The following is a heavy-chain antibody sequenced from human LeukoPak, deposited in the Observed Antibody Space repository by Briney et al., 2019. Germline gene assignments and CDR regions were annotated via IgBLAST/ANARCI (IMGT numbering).Heavy chain of an antibody. CDR2: IYYSGST. CDR3: ARRNYYDSSGFPSYFDY. Sequence: SETLSLTCTVSGGSISSSSYYWGWIRQPPGKGLEWIGSIYYSGSTYYNPSLKSQVTISVDTSKNQFSLKLSSVTAADTAVYYCARRNYYDSSGFPSYFDYWGQGTLVTVSS. J-gene: IGHJ4*02. D-gene: IGHD3-22*01. V-gene: IGHV4-39*01. CDR1: GGSISSSSYY.